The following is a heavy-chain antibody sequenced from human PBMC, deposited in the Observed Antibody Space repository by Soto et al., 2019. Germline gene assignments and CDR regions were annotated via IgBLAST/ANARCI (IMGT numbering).Heavy chain of an antibody. Sequence: SETLSLTCTVSGGSISSYYWSWIRQPPGKGLEWIGYIYYSGSTNYNPSLKSRVTISVDTSKNQFSLKLSSVTAADTAVYYCAMWTGSYFDYWGQGPLVTVSS. CDR3: AMWTGSYFDY. V-gene: IGHV4-59*01. CDR2: IYYSGST. D-gene: IGHD2-21*01. CDR1: GGSISSYY. J-gene: IGHJ4*02.